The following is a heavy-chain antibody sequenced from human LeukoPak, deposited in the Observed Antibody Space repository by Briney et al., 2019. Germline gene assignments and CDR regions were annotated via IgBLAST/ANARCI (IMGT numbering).Heavy chain of an antibody. CDR2: ISSSSSYI. CDR1: GFTFNTSS. D-gene: IGHD3-16*01. V-gene: IGHV3-21*01. CDR3: ARQTLLRGQLGGRDV. Sequence: GGNLCLPRSASGFTFNTSSMHWVRQAPGQGLAWVSSISSSSSYIYYADSVKGRFPISRDNAKNSLYLQMNSRRAEDTAVYYCARQTLLRGQLGGRDVWGQGTTVAVCS. J-gene: IGHJ6*02.